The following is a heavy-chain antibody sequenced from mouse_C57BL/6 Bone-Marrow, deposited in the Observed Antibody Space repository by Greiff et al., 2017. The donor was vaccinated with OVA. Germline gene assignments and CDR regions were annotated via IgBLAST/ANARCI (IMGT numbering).Heavy chain of an antibody. Sequence: VQLQQPGAELVKPGASVKMSCKASGYTFTSYWITWVKQRPGQGLEWIGDIYPGSGSTNYNEKFKSKATLTVDTSSSTAYMQLSSLTSEDSAVYYCAREFITTVVGPYYYAMDYWGQGTSVTVSS. V-gene: IGHV1-55*01. D-gene: IGHD1-1*01. J-gene: IGHJ4*01. CDR3: AREFITTVVGPYYYAMDY. CDR1: GYTFTSYW. CDR2: IYPGSGST.